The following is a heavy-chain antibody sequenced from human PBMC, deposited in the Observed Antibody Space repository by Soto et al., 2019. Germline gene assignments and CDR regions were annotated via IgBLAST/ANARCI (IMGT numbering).Heavy chain of an antibody. CDR1: GGSISSGGYY. D-gene: IGHD2-21*01. Sequence: QVQLQESGPGLVKPSQTLSLTCTVSGGSISSGGYYWSWVRQHPGKGLEWIGYIYYSGSTYYNPSLKSRVTISVDTSKNQFSLKPSSVRAAGTAVYYCARDSRSFVVNRYYYGMDVWGQGTTVTVSS. V-gene: IGHV4-31*03. CDR3: ARDSRSFVVNRYYYGMDV. J-gene: IGHJ6*02. CDR2: IYYSGST.